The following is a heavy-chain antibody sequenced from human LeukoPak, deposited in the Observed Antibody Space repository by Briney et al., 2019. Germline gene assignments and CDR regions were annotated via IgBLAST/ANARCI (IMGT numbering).Heavy chain of an antibody. CDR3: TRENYWNLDY. D-gene: IGHD1-1*01. J-gene: IGHJ4*02. V-gene: IGHV3-72*01. Sequence: GGSLRLSCAVSGFSFSDFFMDWVRQAPGKGLEWIGRSRNKENNYAAEYAACVKGRFTISRDDSKDSLYLHLSSLKTEDTAVYYCTRENYWNLDYWGQGTLVTVSS. CDR1: GFSFSDFF. CDR2: SRNKENNYAA.